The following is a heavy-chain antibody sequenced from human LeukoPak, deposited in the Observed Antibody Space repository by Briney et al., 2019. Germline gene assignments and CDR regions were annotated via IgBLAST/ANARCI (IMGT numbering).Heavy chain of an antibody. CDR2: ISGSGTNT. J-gene: IGHJ4*01. V-gene: IGHV3-23*01. Sequence: LPGGSLRLSCAASGFIFSSYAMSWVRQAPGKGLEWVSDISGSGTNTYYADSVKGRFTISRDYSSNTLYLQMNSLRAEDTALYYCAASAYYVAAADAYWGQEPWSPSPQ. CDR1: GFIFSSYA. D-gene: IGHD3-22*01. CDR3: AASAYYVAAADAY.